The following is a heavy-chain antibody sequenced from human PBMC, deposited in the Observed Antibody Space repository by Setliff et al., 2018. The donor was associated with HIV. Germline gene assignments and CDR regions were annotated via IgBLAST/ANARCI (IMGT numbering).Heavy chain of an antibody. J-gene: IGHJ4*02. Sequence: ASVKVSCKASGYSFTAYHMHWVRQAPGQGLEWMGWINPNSGGTNYAQKFQGRVTMTRDTSTITAYMELSSLTSADTAVYYCARDTVKATFSDYWGQGTLVTVSS. CDR3: ARDTVKATFSDY. D-gene: IGHD4-17*01. V-gene: IGHV1-2*02. CDR1: GYSFTAYH. CDR2: INPNSGGT.